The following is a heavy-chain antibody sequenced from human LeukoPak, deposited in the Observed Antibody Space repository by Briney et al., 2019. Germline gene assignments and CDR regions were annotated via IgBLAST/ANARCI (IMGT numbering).Heavy chain of an antibody. V-gene: IGHV3-23*01. CDR1: GFTFSSYA. J-gene: IGHJ3*01. CDR3: AKDGGGGAVAFAFDF. CDR2: ISGSGGST. Sequence: PGGSLPLSCAASGFTFSSYAMSWVRQAPGQGLEWVSAISGSGGSTYYADSVKGRFNISRDNSKNTLYLQMNSPRGEDRGVYCVAKDGGGGAVAFAFDFWGQGTMVTVSS. D-gene: IGHD6-19*01.